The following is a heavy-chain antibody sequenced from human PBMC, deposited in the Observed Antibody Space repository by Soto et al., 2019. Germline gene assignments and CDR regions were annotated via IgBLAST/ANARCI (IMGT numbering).Heavy chain of an antibody. J-gene: IGHJ3*02. CDR3: ARHVLYSGLDIVVVVAATSDNAFDI. Sequence: SETLSLTCTVSGGSISSSSYYWGWIRQPPGKGLEWIGSIYYSGSTYYNPSLKSRVTISVDTSKNQFSLKLSSVTAADTAVYYCARHVLYSGLDIVVVVAATSDNAFDIWGQGTMVTVSS. CDR1: GGSISSSSYY. D-gene: IGHD2-15*01. CDR2: IYYSGST. V-gene: IGHV4-39*01.